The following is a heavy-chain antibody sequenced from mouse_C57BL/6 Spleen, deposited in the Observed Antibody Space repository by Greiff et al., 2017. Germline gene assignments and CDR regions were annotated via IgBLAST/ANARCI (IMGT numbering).Heavy chain of an antibody. CDR3: AINYYGSSSSYWYFDV. Sequence: QVQLQQPGAELVKPGASVKVSCKAPGYTFTSYWMHWVKQRPGQGLEWIGRIHPSDSDTNYNQKFKGKATLTVDKSSCTAYMQLSSLTSEYSAVYYCAINYYGSSSSYWYFDVGGTRPTATVSS. CDR2: IHPSDSDT. CDR1: GYTFTSYW. V-gene: IGHV1-74*01. D-gene: IGHD1-1*01. J-gene: IGHJ1*03.